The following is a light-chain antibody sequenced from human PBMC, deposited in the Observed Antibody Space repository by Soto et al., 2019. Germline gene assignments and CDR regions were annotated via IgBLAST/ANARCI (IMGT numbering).Light chain of an antibody. Sequence: ETVLTQSPGTLSLSPGERATLSCWTSQSVSNSYLAWYQQKPDQAPRLLIYDASSRAPGIPGRFSGSGSGTDFTLTISRLEPEDFAVYYCQQFGSSPYTFGQGTKLEIK. CDR2: DAS. CDR1: QSVSNSY. CDR3: QQFGSSPYT. J-gene: IGKJ2*01. V-gene: IGKV3-20*01.